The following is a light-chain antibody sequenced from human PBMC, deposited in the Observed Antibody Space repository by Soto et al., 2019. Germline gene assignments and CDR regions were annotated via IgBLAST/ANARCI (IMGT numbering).Light chain of an antibody. J-gene: IGKJ1*01. CDR1: QSISSW. Sequence: DIQMTQSPSTLSASLGDRCTNTFRASQSISSWLAWYQQKPGKAPKLLIYGVASLESGVPSRFSGSGSGTEFTLTISSLQPDDFAIYYCQQYNTYRTFGQGTKVGIK. CDR3: QQYNTYRT. V-gene: IGKV1-5*01. CDR2: GVA.